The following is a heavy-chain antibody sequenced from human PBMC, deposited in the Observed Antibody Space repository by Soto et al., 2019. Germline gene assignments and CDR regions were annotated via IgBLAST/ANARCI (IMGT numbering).Heavy chain of an antibody. V-gene: IGHV5-51*01. CDR3: ARGTTAMANYYYYGMDV. Sequence: APLKISCKGCGYSFTSYWIGWVRQMPGKGLEWMGIIYPGDSDTRYSPSFQGQVTISADKSIRTAYLQWSSLKASDTAMYYCARGTTAMANYYYYGMDVWGQGTTVTASS. D-gene: IGHD5-18*01. CDR1: GYSFTSYW. CDR2: IYPGDSDT. J-gene: IGHJ6*02.